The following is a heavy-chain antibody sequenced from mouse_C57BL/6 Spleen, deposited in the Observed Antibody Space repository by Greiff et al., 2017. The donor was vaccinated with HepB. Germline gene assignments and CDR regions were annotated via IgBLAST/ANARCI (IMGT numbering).Heavy chain of an antibody. J-gene: IGHJ3*01. D-gene: IGHD2-4*01. Sequence: EVMLVESGEGLVKPGGSLKLSCAASGFTFSSYAMSWVRQTPEKRLEWVAYISSGGDYIYYADTVKGRFTISRDNARNTLYLQMSSLKSEDTAMYYCTRDRRDYGFAYWGQVTLVTVSA. CDR2: ISSGGDYI. CDR1: GFTFSSYA. CDR3: TRDRRDYGFAY. V-gene: IGHV5-9-1*02.